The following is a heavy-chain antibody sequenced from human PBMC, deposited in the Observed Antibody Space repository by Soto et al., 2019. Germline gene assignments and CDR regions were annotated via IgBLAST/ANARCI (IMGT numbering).Heavy chain of an antibody. CDR1: GFTFSSYA. V-gene: IGHV3-30-3*01. J-gene: IGHJ5*02. Sequence: GGSLRLSCAAPGFTFSSYAMHWVRQAPGKGLEWVAVISYDGSNKYYADSVKGRFTISRDNSKNTLYLQMNSLRAEDTAVYYCARERMTTVAWLDPWGQGTLVTVSS. CDR2: ISYDGSNK. CDR3: ARERMTTVAWLDP. D-gene: IGHD4-4*01.